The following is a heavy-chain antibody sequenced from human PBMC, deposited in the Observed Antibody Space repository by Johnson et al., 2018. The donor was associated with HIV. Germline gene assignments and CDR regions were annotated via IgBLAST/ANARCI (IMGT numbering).Heavy chain of an antibody. J-gene: IGHJ3*01. CDR3: AKDTRRKLVMITFGGVIAYH. CDR2: ITQDGSAK. D-gene: IGHD3-16*02. CDR1: GFTFSTYW. V-gene: IGHV3-7*03. Sequence: VQLVESGGGLVQPGGSLRLSCAASGFTFSTYWMSWVRQAPGKGLEWVANITQDGSAKYYVDSVKGRVTISRDNAKNSLYLQMNSLRAEDTALYYCAKDTRRKLVMITFGGVIAYHWGQGTMVTVSS.